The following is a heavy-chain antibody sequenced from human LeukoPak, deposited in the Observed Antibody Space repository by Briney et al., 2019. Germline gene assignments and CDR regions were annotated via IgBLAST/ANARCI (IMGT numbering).Heavy chain of an antibody. CDR2: IYSGGST. D-gene: IGHD2-8*01. Sequence: GSLRLSCAASGYTFSSYAMSWVRQAPGKGLEWVSVIYSGGSTYYADSVKGRFTISRDNSKNTLYLQMNSLRAEDTAVYYCARGGPVFPYYGMDVWGQGTTVTVSS. V-gene: IGHV3-66*01. CDR3: ARGGPVFPYYGMDV. CDR1: GYTFSSYA. J-gene: IGHJ6*02.